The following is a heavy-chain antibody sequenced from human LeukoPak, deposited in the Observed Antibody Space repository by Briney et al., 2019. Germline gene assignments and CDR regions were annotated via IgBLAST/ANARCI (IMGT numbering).Heavy chain of an antibody. J-gene: IGHJ4*02. CDR3: ARDGGIKVAGIERAFDY. CDR2: ISAYNGNT. CDR1: GYTFTSYG. V-gene: IGHV1-18*01. Sequence: ASVKVSCKASGYTFTSYGISWVRQAPGQGHEWMGWISAYNGNTNYAQKLQGRVTMTTDTSTSTDYMELRSLRSDDTAVYYCARDGGIKVAGIERAFDYWGQGTLVTVSS. D-gene: IGHD6-19*01.